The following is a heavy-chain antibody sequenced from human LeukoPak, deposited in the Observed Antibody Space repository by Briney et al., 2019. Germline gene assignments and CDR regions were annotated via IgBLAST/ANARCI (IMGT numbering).Heavy chain of an antibody. CDR1: GFTFSSWA. CDR2: INPNSGGT. D-gene: IGHD1-26*01. Sequence: PGGSLRLSCAASGFTFSSWAMHWVRQAPGQGLEWMGWINPNSGGTNCAQKFQGRVTMTRDTSISTAYMELSRLRSDDTAVYYCAREGVYSGIVGATLHDAFDIWGQGTMVTVSS. J-gene: IGHJ3*02. CDR3: AREGVYSGIVGATLHDAFDI. V-gene: IGHV1-2*02.